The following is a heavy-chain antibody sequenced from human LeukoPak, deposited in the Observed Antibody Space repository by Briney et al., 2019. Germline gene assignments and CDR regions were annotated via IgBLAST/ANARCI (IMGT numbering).Heavy chain of an antibody. V-gene: IGHV2-5*05. CDR1: GFSLRTSGVG. J-gene: IGHJ4*02. CDR3: AHGTTSSPVDY. CDR2: IYWDDDK. D-gene: IGHD1-1*01. Sequence: SGPTLLNPTPTLTLTCTFSGFSLRTSGVGVGWIRQPPGQALEWLSLIYWDDDKRYGPSLKSRLTITKDTSKNLVVLTMTNMDPVDTATYYCAHGTTSSPVDYWGQGTLVTVSS.